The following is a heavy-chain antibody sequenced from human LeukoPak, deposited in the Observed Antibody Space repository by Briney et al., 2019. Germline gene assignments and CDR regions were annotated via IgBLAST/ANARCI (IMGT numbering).Heavy chain of an antibody. V-gene: IGHV3-9*01. Sequence: GGSLRLSCAASGFTFDDYAMHWVRQAPGKGLEWVSGISWNSGSIGYADSVKGRFTISRDNAKNSLYLQMNSLRAEDTAVYYCARDPNYDFWSGRPEYYFDYWGQGTLVTVSS. J-gene: IGHJ4*02. D-gene: IGHD3-3*01. CDR1: GFTFDDYA. CDR2: ISWNSGSI. CDR3: ARDPNYDFWSGRPEYYFDY.